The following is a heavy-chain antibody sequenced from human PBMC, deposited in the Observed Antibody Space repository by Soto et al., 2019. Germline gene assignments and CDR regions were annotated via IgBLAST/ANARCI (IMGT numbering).Heavy chain of an antibody. Sequence: QVQLQESGPGLVKPSQTLSLTCTVSGGSISSGGYYWSWIRQHPGKGLEWIGYIYYSGSTYSNPSLKCRVTIAVDTSKNRCSLKLSSVTAADTAVYYCARVGPYGDYVRPFDPWGQGTLVTVSS. V-gene: IGHV4-31*03. D-gene: IGHD4-17*01. J-gene: IGHJ5*02. CDR3: ARVGPYGDYVRPFDP. CDR2: IYYSGST. CDR1: GGSISSGGYY.